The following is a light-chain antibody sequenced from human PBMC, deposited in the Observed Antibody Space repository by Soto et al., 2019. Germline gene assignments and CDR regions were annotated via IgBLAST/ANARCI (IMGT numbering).Light chain of an antibody. V-gene: IGLV2-14*01. CDR3: SSYTSASNVL. CDR2: EVS. Sequence: QSVLTQPASVSGSPGQSITISCTGTSSDVGGHNHVSWYQQHPGKAPKLMIYEVSTRPSGVSNRFSGSKSGNTASLTISGLQAEDEADYYCSSYTSASNVLFGGGTKVTVL. CDR1: SSDVGGHNH. J-gene: IGLJ2*01.